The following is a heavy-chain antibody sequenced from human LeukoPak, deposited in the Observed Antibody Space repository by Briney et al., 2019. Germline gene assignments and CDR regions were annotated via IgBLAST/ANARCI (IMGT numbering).Heavy chain of an antibody. Sequence: PSGTLSLTCAVSGGSISSSNWWSWVRQPPGKGLEWIGEIYHSGSTNCNPSLKGRVTISVDKSKNQFSLKLSSVTAADTAVYYCATDHPTVTTAYFDLWGRGTLVTVSS. CDR3: ATDHPTVTTAYFDL. J-gene: IGHJ2*01. CDR2: IYHSGST. CDR1: GGSISSSNW. V-gene: IGHV4-4*02. D-gene: IGHD4-17*01.